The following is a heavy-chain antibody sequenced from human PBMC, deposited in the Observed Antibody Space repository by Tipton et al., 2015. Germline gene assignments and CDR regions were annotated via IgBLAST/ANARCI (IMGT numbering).Heavy chain of an antibody. CDR1: GITFSSYW. Sequence: SLRLSCVGSGITFSSYWMTWVRQAPGKGLEYLASIKEDGSVVYYVDSVKGRFTISRDNAKNSVSLQMNSLRAEDTAVYYCATHYRGYWGQGTLVTVSS. J-gene: IGHJ4*02. CDR3: ATHYRGY. D-gene: IGHD1-26*01. V-gene: IGHV3-7*01. CDR2: IKEDGSVV.